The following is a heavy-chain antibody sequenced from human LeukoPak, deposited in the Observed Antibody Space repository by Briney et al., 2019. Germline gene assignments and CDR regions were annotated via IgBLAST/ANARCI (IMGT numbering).Heavy chain of an antibody. D-gene: IGHD1/OR15-1a*01. CDR2: TYFRSKWYN. CDR1: GDSVSSNSAA. J-gene: IGHJ4*02. Sequence: SQTLSLTCVISGDSVSSNSAAWNWIRQSPSRGLEWLGRTYFRSKWYNDYAVSVTSRITINPDTSKNQFSLHLNSVTPEDTAVYYCAREGNIRWIFDYWGQGTLVTVSS. V-gene: IGHV6-1*01. CDR3: AREGNIRWIFDY.